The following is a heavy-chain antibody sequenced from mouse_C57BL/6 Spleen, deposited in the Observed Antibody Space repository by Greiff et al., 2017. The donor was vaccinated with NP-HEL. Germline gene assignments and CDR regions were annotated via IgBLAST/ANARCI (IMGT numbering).Heavy chain of an antibody. V-gene: IGHV14-4*01. CDR2: IDPENGDT. Sequence: VHVKQSGAELVRPGASVKLSCTASGFNIKDDYMHWVKQRPEQGLEWIGWIDPENGDTEYASKFQGKATITADTSSNTAYLQLSSLTSEDTAVYYCTTSPVYYGSSAFAYWGQGTLVTVSA. CDR3: TTSPVYYGSSAFAY. J-gene: IGHJ3*01. D-gene: IGHD1-1*01. CDR1: GFNIKDDY.